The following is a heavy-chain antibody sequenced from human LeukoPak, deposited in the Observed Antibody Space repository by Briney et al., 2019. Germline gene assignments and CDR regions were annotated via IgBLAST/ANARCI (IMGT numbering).Heavy chain of an antibody. J-gene: IGHJ4*02. CDR2: IYTSGST. D-gene: IGHD6-13*01. V-gene: IGHV4-4*07. CDR3: ARRVVAAAGDYFDY. CDR1: GGSISSYY. Sequence: SETLSLTCTVSGGSISSYYWSWIRQPAGKGLEWIGRIYTSGSTNYNPSLESRVTMSVDTSKNQFSLKLSSVTAADTAVYYCARRVVAAAGDYFDYWGQGTLVTVSS.